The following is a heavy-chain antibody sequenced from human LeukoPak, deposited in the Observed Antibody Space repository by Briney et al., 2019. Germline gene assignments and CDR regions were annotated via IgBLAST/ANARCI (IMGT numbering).Heavy chain of an antibody. D-gene: IGHD5-24*01. V-gene: IGHV1-69*05. CDR2: IIPIFGTA. CDR3: ARWGKMATTEVHER. Sequence: SVKVSCKASGGTFSSYAISWVRQAPGQGLEWMGRIIPIFGTANYAQKFQGRVTITTDESTSAAYMELSSLRSEDTAVYYCARWGKMATTEVHERWGQGTLVTISS. J-gene: IGHJ4*02. CDR1: GGTFSSYA.